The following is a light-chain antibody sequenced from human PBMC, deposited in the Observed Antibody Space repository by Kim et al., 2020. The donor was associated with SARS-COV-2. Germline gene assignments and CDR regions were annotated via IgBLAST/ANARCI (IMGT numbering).Light chain of an antibody. Sequence: EIAMTQSPDSLSVSPGGSAALSCRASQSIGTKVAWYQQKPGQGPRLLIYDVSTMATGIAARFSGSGSGTEFTLTISSLQSDDFAIYYWQQYDNWPLTFGGVTKVDIK. CDR1: QSIGTK. V-gene: IGKV3-15*01. CDR2: DVS. CDR3: QQYDNWPLT. J-gene: IGKJ4*01.